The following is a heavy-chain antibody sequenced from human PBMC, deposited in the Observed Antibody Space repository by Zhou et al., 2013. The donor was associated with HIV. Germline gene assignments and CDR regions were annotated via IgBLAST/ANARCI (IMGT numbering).Heavy chain of an antibody. CDR1: GGTFSSYA. J-gene: IGHJ4*02. Sequence: QVQLVQSGAEVKKPGSSVKVSCKASGGTFSSYAISWVRQAPGQGLEWMGRIIPIFGTANYAQKFQGRVTITADESTSTAYMELSSLRSEDTAVYYCARGGLWFGESHRDYYFDYWGQGTLVTVSS. CDR2: IIPIFGTA. V-gene: IGHV1-69*13. D-gene: IGHD3-10*01. CDR3: ARGGLWFGESHRDYYFDY.